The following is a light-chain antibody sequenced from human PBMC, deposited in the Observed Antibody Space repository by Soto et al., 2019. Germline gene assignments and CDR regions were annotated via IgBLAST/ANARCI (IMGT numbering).Light chain of an antibody. CDR2: KAS. CDR3: QQYNSYST. V-gene: IGKV1-5*03. Sequence: DIQMTQSPSTLSASVGDRVTITCRASQSINSWLAWYQQKPGKAPKLLIYKASSLERGVPSRFSGSGSETEFTLTISSLQPDDFATYYCQQYNSYSTFGQGTKVDI. CDR1: QSINSW. J-gene: IGKJ1*01.